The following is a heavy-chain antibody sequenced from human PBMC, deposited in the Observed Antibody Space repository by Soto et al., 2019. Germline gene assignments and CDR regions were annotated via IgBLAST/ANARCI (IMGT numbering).Heavy chain of an antibody. Sequence: QVQLVQSGAEVKKPGASVKVSCKTSGYTFTSYRVAWVRRAPGQGLEWMGWISGYNGNTNYAQKFQGRVTMTTDTSTSTAYMELRSLRSDDTAVYYCARDPTGHFIEYWGQGTLVTVSS. V-gene: IGHV1-18*01. CDR1: GYTFTSYR. J-gene: IGHJ4*02. D-gene: IGHD1-1*01. CDR3: ARDPTGHFIEY. CDR2: ISGYNGNT.